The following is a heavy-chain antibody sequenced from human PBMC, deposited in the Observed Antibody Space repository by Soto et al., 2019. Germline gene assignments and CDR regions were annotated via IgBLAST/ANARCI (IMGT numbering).Heavy chain of an antibody. Sequence: GGSQRLSCAASGLTFSDHYMSWIRQAPGKGLEWIGYSSNSGSFTRYADSVKGRFSISRDNAKNSLYLQINSLRGDDTAIYYCVRSGDNYNLLDYWGQGTPVTVSS. CDR1: GLTFSDHY. D-gene: IGHD1-1*01. CDR3: VRSGDNYNLLDY. CDR2: SSNSGSFT. V-gene: IGHV3-11*06. J-gene: IGHJ4*02.